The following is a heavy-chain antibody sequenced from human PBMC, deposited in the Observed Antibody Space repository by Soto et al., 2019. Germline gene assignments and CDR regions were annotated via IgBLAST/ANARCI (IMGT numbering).Heavy chain of an antibody. J-gene: IGHJ4*02. D-gene: IGHD6-19*01. CDR1: GGSISTYY. Sequence: QVQLQESGPGLVKPSETLSLTCTVSGGSISTYYWTWIRQPPGKGLEWIGYIYYSGSTNYNPSLKSRVTISVDTSKNQFSLKLSSVTAADTAVYYCARGIAVAGPFDYWGQGTLVPISS. CDR2: IYYSGST. CDR3: ARGIAVAGPFDY. V-gene: IGHV4-59*08.